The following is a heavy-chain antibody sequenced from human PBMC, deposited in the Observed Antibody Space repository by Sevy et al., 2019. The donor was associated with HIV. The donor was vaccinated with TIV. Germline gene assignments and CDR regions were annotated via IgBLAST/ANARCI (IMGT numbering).Heavy chain of an antibody. Sequence: GSLRLSCAASGFTFGSYTLHWVRQAPGKGLEWVALISQTYDGSKKYYTDSVQGRFTISRDNSKNTLYLQMDGLRPEELAVYYCARVNLGYFFFDYWCQGILVTVSS. J-gene: IGHJ4*02. CDR3: ARVNLGYFFFDY. CDR2: ISQTYDGSKK. D-gene: IGHD5-18*01. CDR1: GFTFGSYT. V-gene: IGHV3-30-3*01.